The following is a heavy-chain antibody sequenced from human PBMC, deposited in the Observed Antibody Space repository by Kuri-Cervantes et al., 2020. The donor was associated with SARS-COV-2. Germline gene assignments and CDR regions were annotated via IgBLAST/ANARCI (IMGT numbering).Heavy chain of an antibody. V-gene: IGHV3-53*01. D-gene: IGHD4-17*01. J-gene: IGHJ6*02. CDR1: GFMFSSYT. CDR2: IYSGGST. CDR3: ARERYGDYVSPYQYYGMDV. Sequence: GESLKISCSASGFMFSSYTMNWVRQAPGKGLEWVSVIYSGGSTYYADSVKGRFTISRDSSKNMLYLQMNSLRAEDTAVYYCARERYGDYVSPYQYYGMDVWGQGTTVTVSS.